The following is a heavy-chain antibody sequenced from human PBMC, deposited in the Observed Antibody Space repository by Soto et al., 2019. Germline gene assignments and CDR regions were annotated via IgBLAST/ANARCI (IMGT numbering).Heavy chain of an antibody. V-gene: IGHV3-23*01. J-gene: IGHJ4*02. CDR3: AKDTGGGFRYDSSRGSY. D-gene: IGHD3-22*01. Sequence: TGGSLRLSCAASGFTFSSYAMSWVRQAPGKGLEWVSAISGSGGSTYYADSVKGRFTISRDNSKNTLYLQMNSLRAEDTAVYYCAKDTGGGFRYDSSRGSYWGQGTLVTVSS. CDR1: GFTFSSYA. CDR2: ISGSGGST.